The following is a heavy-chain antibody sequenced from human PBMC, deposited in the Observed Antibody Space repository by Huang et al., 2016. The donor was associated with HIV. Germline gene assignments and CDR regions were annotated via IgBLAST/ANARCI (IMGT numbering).Heavy chain of an antibody. V-gene: IGHV3-30*18. Sequence: QVQVVESGGGVVQPGRSLRLSCAASGFTFSSYGMHWVRQARGKGLECVAVISYDGNNKYYADSVKGRFTVSRDNSKNTQYLQMNSLRGEDTAVYYCAKIGRRQLWLQGELDYWGQGTLVTVSS. CDR3: AKIGRRQLWLQGELDY. J-gene: IGHJ4*02. CDR2: ISYDGNNK. CDR1: GFTFSSYG. D-gene: IGHD5-18*01.